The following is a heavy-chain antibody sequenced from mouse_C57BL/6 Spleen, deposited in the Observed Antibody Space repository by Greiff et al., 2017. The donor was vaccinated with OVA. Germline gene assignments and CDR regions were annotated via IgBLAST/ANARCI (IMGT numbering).Heavy chain of an antibody. Sequence: QVQLQQPGAELVRPGTSVKLSCKASGYTFTSYWMHWVKQRPGQGLEWIGVIDPSDSYTNYNQKFKGKATLTVDTSSSTAYMQLSSLTSEDSAVYYCARNYGTPYYYAMDYWGQGTSVTVSS. CDR3: ARNYGTPYYYAMDY. D-gene: IGHD1-1*01. V-gene: IGHV1-59*01. J-gene: IGHJ4*01. CDR2: IDPSDSYT. CDR1: GYTFTSYW.